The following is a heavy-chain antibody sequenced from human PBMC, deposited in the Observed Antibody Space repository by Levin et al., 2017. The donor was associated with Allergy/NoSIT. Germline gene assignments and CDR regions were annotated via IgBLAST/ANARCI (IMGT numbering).Heavy chain of an antibody. CDR3: GKARGIRGVIDY. CDR2: ISSSSNMI. J-gene: IGHJ4*02. CDR1: GFSFSTYE. Sequence: GESLKISCIASGFSFSTYEMNWVRQTPGKGLEWVSYISSSSNMIYYADSVKGRFTISRDNAKNSLFLQMNTLRAEDRAVYYCGKARGIRGVIDYWGQGIPVIVS. D-gene: IGHD3-10*01. V-gene: IGHV3-48*03.